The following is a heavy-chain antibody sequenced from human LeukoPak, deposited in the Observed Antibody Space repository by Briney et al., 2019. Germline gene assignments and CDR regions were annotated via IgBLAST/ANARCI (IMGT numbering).Heavy chain of an antibody. CDR2: IYYSGST. D-gene: IGHD6-13*01. CDR1: GGSISSSSYY. J-gene: IGHJ2*01. CDR3: ARAGYSSSWTAPFDL. Sequence: SETLSLTCTVSGGSISSSSYYWGWIRQPPGKGLEWIGSIYYSGSTYYNPSLKSRVTISVDTPKNQFSLKLSSVTAADTAVYYCARAGYSSSWTAPFDLWGRGTLVTVSS. V-gene: IGHV4-39*07.